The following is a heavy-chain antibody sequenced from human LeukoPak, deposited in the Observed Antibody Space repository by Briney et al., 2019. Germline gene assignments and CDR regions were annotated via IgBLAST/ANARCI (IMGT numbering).Heavy chain of an antibody. CDR2: ISYDGSNK. Sequence: PGRSLRLSCAASGFTFSSYGMHWVRQAPGKGLEWVAVISYDGSNKYYADSVKGRFTISRDNSKNTLYLQMNSLRAEDTAVYYCAKEPKGYCSGGSCYFDYWGQGTLVTVSS. V-gene: IGHV3-30*18. CDR3: AKEPKGYCSGGSCYFDY. D-gene: IGHD2-15*01. CDR1: GFTFSSYG. J-gene: IGHJ4*02.